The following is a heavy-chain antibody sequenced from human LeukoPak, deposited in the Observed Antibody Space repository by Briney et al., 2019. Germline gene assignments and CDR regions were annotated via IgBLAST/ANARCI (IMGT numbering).Heavy chain of an antibody. Sequence: ASVKVSCKVSGYTLTELSMHWVRQAPGKGLEWMGGFDPEDGETIYAQKFQGRVTMTEDTSTDTAYMELSSLRAEDTALYYCARGKGLELVVAALDYWGQGTLVTVSS. V-gene: IGHV1-24*01. J-gene: IGHJ4*02. D-gene: IGHD2-8*02. CDR1: GYTLTELS. CDR3: ARGKGLELVVAALDY. CDR2: FDPEDGET.